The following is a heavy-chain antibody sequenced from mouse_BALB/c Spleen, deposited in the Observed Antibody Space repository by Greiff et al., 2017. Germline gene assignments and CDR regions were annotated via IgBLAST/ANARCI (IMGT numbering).Heavy chain of an antibody. CDR2: IDPANGNT. V-gene: IGHV14-3*02. CDR1: GFNIKDTY. Sequence: VQLKQSGAELVKPGASVKLSCTASGFNIKDTYMHWVKQRPEQGLEWIGRIDPANGNTKYDPKFQGKATITADTSSNTAYLQLSSLTSEDTAVYYCARGDYYYYAMDYWGQGTSVTVSS. CDR3: ARGDYYYYAMDY. J-gene: IGHJ4*01. D-gene: IGHD1-1*01.